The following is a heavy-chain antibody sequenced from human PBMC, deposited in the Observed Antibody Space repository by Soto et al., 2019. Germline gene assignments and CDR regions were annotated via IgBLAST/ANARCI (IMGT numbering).Heavy chain of an antibody. D-gene: IGHD3-9*01. CDR3: ARGYYDILTGYYNWFDP. J-gene: IGHJ5*02. CDR2: ISAYNGNT. CDR1: GYTFTSYG. V-gene: IGHV1-18*03. Sequence: ASVKVSCKASGYTFTSYGISWVRQTPGQGLEWMGWISAYNGNTNYAQKLQGRITMTTDTSTSTAYMELRSLRSDDMAVYYCARGYYDILTGYYNWFDPWGQGTLVTVSS.